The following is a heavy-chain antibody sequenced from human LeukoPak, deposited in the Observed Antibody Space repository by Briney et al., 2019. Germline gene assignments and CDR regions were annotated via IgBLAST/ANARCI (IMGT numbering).Heavy chain of an antibody. CDR3: AIHGSGGRAFDI. CDR1: GGLISNYY. D-gene: IGHD1-26*01. Sequence: SETLSLTCNVSGGLISNYYWSWIRQPPGKGLEWVGYIHDTGSTNYNPSLTSRVTISVDTSKNQLSLKLSSVTAADTAIYYWAIHGSGGRAFDIWGEGATVTVSS. V-gene: IGHV4-59*08. J-gene: IGHJ3*02. CDR2: IHDTGST.